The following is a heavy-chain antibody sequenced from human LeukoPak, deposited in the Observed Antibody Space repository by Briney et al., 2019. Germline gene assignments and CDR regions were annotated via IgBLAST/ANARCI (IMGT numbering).Heavy chain of an antibody. V-gene: IGHV1-69*13. CDR2: IIPIFGTA. D-gene: IGHD2-2*03. Sequence: ASVKVSCKASGGTFSSYAISWVRQTPGQGLEWMGGIIPIFGTANYAQKFQGRVTITADESTSTAYMELSSLRSEDTAVYYCARDSPPAILAMDDYNWFDPWGQGTLVTVSS. CDR3: ARDSPPAILAMDDYNWFDP. J-gene: IGHJ5*02. CDR1: GGTFSSYA.